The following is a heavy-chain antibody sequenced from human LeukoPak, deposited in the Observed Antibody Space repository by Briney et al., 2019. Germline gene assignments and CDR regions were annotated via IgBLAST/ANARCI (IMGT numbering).Heavy chain of an antibody. J-gene: IGHJ4*02. CDR2: ISSSGSTI. D-gene: IGHD6-13*01. CDR1: GFTXSDYY. V-gene: IGHV3-11*01. Sequence: SLXLSCAASGFTXSDYYMSWIRQAPGXGLEWVSYISSSGSTIYYADSVKGRFTISRDNAKNSLYLQMNSLRAEDTAVYYCAREGAAAGYNYWGQGTLVTVSS. CDR3: AREGAAAGYNY.